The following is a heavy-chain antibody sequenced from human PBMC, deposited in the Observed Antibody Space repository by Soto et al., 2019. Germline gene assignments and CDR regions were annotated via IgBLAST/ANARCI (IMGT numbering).Heavy chain of an antibody. CDR1: GGSISSGDYY. J-gene: IGHJ6*02. V-gene: IGHV4-30-4*01. Sequence: SETRSLTCTVSGGSISSGDYYWSWFRQPPGKGLEWIGYIHYRGTTYYNPSLESRVTKSLDTSKNQFSLKLSSVTAADTAVYFCARSGSGRYDMDVWGQGTTVTVS. D-gene: IGHD3-10*01. CDR3: ARSGSGRYDMDV. CDR2: IHYRGTT.